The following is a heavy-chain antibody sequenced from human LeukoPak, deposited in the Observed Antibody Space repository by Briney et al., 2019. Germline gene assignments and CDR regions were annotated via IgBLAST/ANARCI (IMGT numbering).Heavy chain of an antibody. CDR2: IFYSGST. D-gene: IGHD3-22*01. Sequence: PSETLSLTCAVYGGSFSGYYWSWIRQPPGKALEWIGNIFYSGSTYYSPSLKSRVTISLDTSRNQFSLKLNSVAAADTAVYYCAKSNGYGLIDIWGQGTMVTVSS. CDR1: GGSFSGYY. CDR3: AKSNGYGLIDI. J-gene: IGHJ3*02. V-gene: IGHV4-34*12.